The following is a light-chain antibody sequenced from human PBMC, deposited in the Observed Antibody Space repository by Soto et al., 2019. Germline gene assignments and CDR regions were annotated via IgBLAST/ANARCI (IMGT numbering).Light chain of an antibody. V-gene: IGKV1-39*01. Sequence: DIQMTQSPSSLSASVGDRVTITCRASQSISSYLNWYQQKPGKAPKLLIYAASSLQSGVPSRFSGSGYGTDFTLTISSLQAEDFATYYCQQLSTYPSTFGGGTKVDIK. CDR1: QSISSY. J-gene: IGKJ4*01. CDR3: QQLSTYPST. CDR2: AAS.